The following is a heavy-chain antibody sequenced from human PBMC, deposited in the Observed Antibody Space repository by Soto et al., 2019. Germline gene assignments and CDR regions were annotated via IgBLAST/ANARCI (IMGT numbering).Heavy chain of an antibody. CDR2: TYYRSRWYN. V-gene: IGHV6-1*01. Sequence: QVQLQESGPGLVKPSQTLSLTCAISGDSVSSNSAARNWIRLSPSRGLEWLARTYYRSRWYNDYAVSVRSRITVNPDTSKNQFSLQLTSVTPEYTAVYYCAGTTSHQWYYMDVWGKGTTVTVSS. CDR1: GDSVSSNSAA. CDR3: AGTTSHQWYYMDV. J-gene: IGHJ6*03. D-gene: IGHD1-7*01.